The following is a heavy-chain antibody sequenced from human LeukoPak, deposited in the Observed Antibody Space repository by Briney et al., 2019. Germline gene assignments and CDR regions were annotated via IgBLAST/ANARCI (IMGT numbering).Heavy chain of an antibody. V-gene: IGHV3-7*01. J-gene: IGHJ4*02. CDR3: AREKDDYVWGSDRIFDS. CDR2: IKQDGSER. Sequence: PGGSLRLSCAASGFTFSSFWMNWVRQAPGKGLEWVANIKQDGSERNYVDSVKGRFTSSRDNARNSLYLQMNSLRVEDTAVYYCAREKDDYVWGSDRIFDSWGRGIMVSVSS. D-gene: IGHD3-16*02. CDR1: GFTFSSFW.